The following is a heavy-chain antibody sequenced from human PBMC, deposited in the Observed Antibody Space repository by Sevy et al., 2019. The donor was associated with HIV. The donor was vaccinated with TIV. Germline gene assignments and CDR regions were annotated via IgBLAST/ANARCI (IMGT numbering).Heavy chain of an antibody. CDR3: ARVDSIVVVVAAKDY. J-gene: IGHJ4*02. CDR2: ISAYNGNT. Sequence: ASVKVSCKASGYTFTSHGISWVRQAPGQGLEWMGWISAYNGNTNYAQKLQGRVTMTTDTSTSTAYMELRSLRSDDTAVYYCARVDSIVVVVAAKDYWGQGTLVTVSS. D-gene: IGHD2-15*01. V-gene: IGHV1-18*01. CDR1: GYTFTSHG.